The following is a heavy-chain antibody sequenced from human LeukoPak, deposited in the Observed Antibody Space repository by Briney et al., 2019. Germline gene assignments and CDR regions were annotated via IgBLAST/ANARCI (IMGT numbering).Heavy chain of an antibody. D-gene: IGHD4-17*01. CDR3: AREAVPTVTMIASFFDY. Sequence: ASVKASCKASGGTFSSYAISWVRQAPGQGLEWMGIINPSGGSTSYAQKFQGRVTMTRDTSTSTVYMELSSLRSEDTAVYYCAREAVPTVTMIASFFDYWGQGTLVTVSS. CDR2: INPSGGST. CDR1: GGTFSSYA. J-gene: IGHJ4*02. V-gene: IGHV1-46*01.